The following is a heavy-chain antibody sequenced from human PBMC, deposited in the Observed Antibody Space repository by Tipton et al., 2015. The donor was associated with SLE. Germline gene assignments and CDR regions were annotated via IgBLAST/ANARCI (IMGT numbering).Heavy chain of an antibody. D-gene: IGHD3-22*01. CDR1: GFTFSDYY. J-gene: IGHJ6*03. CDR2: IGNSGAVI. CDR3: AKDQAFYDTYIDV. V-gene: IGHV3-11*01. Sequence: SLRLSCAASGFTFSDYYMSWIRQAPGKGLEWVSTIGNSGAVIHSADSVKGRFTISRDNAKSSLYLQMNSLRAEDTALYYCAKDQAFYDTYIDVWGKGTTVTVSS.